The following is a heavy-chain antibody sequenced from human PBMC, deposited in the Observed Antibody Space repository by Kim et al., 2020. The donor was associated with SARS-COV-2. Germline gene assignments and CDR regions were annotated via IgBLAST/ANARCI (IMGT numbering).Heavy chain of an antibody. Sequence: SETLSLTCTVSGGSISSSSYYWGWIRQPPGKVLEWIGSIYYSGSTYYNPSLNSRVTISVDTSKNQFSLKLSSVTAADTAVYYCARPTGIVVVRGPDDAFDIWGHGTMVTVSS. J-gene: IGHJ3*02. CDR3: ARPTGIVVVRGPDDAFDI. CDR2: IYYSGST. V-gene: IGHV4-39*01. D-gene: IGHD2-2*01. CDR1: GGSISSSSYY.